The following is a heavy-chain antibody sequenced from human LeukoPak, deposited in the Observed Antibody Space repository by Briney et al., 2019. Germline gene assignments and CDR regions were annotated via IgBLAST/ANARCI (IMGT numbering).Heavy chain of an antibody. J-gene: IGHJ4*02. CDR3: AREVRGYSDY. V-gene: IGHV4-4*07. CDR1: GGSISSYY. D-gene: IGHD3-22*01. CDR2: IYTSGST. Sequence: SETLSLTCTVSGGSISSYYWSWIRQPAGKGLEWIGRIYTSGSTNYNPSLKSRVTMSVDTSKNQFSKNQFSLKLSSVTAADTAVYYCAREVRGYSDYWGQGTLVTVSS.